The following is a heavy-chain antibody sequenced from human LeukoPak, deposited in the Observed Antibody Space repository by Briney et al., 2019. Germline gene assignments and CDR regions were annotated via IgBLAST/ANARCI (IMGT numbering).Heavy chain of an antibody. J-gene: IGHJ4*02. V-gene: IGHV6-1*01. CDR2: TYYRSKWFN. Sequence: SQTLSLTCAITGDSVSSNDAAWNWIRQSPSRGLEWLGRTYYRSKWFNDYAVSMRSRATVNPDTSKNQFSLQLNSVTPEDTAVYYCARERALVRGARNDFDLWGQGTLVTVSS. D-gene: IGHD3-10*01. CDR3: ARERALVRGARNDFDL. CDR1: GDSVSSNDAA.